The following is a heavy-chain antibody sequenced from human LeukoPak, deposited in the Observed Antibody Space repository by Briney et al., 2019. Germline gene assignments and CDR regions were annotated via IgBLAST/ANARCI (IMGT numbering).Heavy chain of an antibody. CDR1: GFTFEDYA. D-gene: IGHD4-17*01. CDR2: ISWNSDRI. V-gene: IGHV3-9*01. Sequence: PGGSLRLSCAASGFTFEDYAMHWVRQGPGKGLEWVSGISWNSDRIGYADSVKGRFTISRDNAKNSLYLQMNSLRAEDTAVYYCATRDSGDCPYFDYWGQGTLVTVPS. J-gene: IGHJ4*02. CDR3: ATRDSGDCPYFDY.